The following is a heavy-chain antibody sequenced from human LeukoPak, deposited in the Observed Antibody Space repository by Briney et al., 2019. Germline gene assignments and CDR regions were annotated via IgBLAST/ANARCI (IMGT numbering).Heavy chain of an antibody. Sequence: ASVKVSCKASGYTFTSYYMHWVRQAPGQGLEWMGIINPSGGSTSYAQKFQGRVTMTRGTSTSTVYMELSSLRSEDTAVYYCARGRGQTLYYGSEMNYWGQGTLVTVSS. D-gene: IGHD3-10*01. CDR3: ARGRGQTLYYGSEMNY. J-gene: IGHJ4*02. V-gene: IGHV1-46*01. CDR1: GYTFTSYY. CDR2: INPSGGST.